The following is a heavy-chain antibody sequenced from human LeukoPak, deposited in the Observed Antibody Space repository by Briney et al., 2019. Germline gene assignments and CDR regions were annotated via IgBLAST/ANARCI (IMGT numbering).Heavy chain of an antibody. Sequence: GGSLRLSCAASGFTFSSYAMHWVRQAPGKGLEWVAVISYDGSNKYYADSVKGRFTISRDNSKNTLYLQMNNLRVEDTAVYYCAGRRTGYSSGYGHWGQGTLVTVSS. V-gene: IGHV3-30-3*01. CDR3: AGRRTGYSSGYGH. D-gene: IGHD5-18*01. CDR2: ISYDGSNK. CDR1: GFTFSSYA. J-gene: IGHJ4*02.